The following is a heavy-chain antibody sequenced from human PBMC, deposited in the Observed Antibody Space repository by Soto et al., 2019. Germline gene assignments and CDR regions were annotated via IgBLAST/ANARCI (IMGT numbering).Heavy chain of an antibody. V-gene: IGHV4-30-4*01. CDR2: IYYSGST. J-gene: IGHJ5*02. CDR1: GGSISSGDYY. Sequence: SETLSLTCTVSGGSISSGDYYWSWIRHPPGKGLEWIGYIYYSGSTYYNPSLKSRVTISVDTSKNQFSLKLSSVTAADTAVYYCARDGCSGGSCYDVSGANWFDPWGQGALVTVSS. CDR3: ARDGCSGGSCYDVSGANWFDP. D-gene: IGHD2-15*01.